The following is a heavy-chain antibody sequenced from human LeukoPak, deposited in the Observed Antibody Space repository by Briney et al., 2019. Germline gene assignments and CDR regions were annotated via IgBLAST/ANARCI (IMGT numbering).Heavy chain of an antibody. CDR2: ISGSGGSP. CDR1: GFTLSSYA. J-gene: IGHJ4*02. D-gene: IGHD3-22*01. CDR3: AKDSTYYYDSSGYPYFDY. V-gene: IGHV3-23*01. Sequence: GGSLRLSCAASGFTLSSYAMSWVRQAPGNGLEWDSAISGSGGSPYYADSVKGRFTISRDNSKNTLYLQMNSLRAEDTAVYYCAKDSTYYYDSSGYPYFDYWGQGTLVTVSS.